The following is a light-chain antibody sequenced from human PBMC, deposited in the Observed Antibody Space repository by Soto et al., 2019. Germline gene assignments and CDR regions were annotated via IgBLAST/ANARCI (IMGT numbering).Light chain of an antibody. J-gene: IGKJ1*01. Sequence: DIQMTQSPSSLSASLGDRVTIICRASQTISTYLNWYQQRPGKAPKVLIYGASILQSGVPSRFSSSGSGTDFTLTISTMHPEDFATYYCQQTYRTTRTFGQGTNV. CDR3: QQTYRTTRT. V-gene: IGKV1-39*01. CDR1: QTISTY. CDR2: GAS.